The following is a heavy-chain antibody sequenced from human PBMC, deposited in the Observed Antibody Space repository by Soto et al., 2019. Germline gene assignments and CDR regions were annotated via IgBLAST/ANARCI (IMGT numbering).Heavy chain of an antibody. V-gene: IGHV3-23*01. D-gene: IGHD4-17*01. Sequence: EVQLLDSGGGLVQPGGSLRLSCAASGFTFSNYAVSWVRQAPGKGLEWVSAISGSGATSYYAGSVKGRFIISWDNSKNTLYLKMNSLTADDTAVYYCAKDGFGDRGDASYYYYMDVWGKGTTVTVS. CDR3: AKDGFGDRGDASYYYYMDV. CDR2: ISGSGATS. J-gene: IGHJ6*03. CDR1: GFTFSNYA.